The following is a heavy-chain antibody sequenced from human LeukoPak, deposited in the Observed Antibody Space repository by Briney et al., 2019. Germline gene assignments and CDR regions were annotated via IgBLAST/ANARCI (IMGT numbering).Heavy chain of an antibody. CDR2: IYNSGTT. CDR1: GGSINSGYH. J-gene: IGHJ4*02. D-gene: IGHD4-11*01. V-gene: IGHV4-31*03. Sequence: SETLSLTCTVSGGSINSGYHWSWIRQHQGKGLEWIGYIYNSGTTYYNPALKSRVIISVDTSKNQFSLKLNSATAADTAVYYCVTTITTLGVLAFHYWGQGALVTVSS. CDR3: VTTITTLGVLAFHY.